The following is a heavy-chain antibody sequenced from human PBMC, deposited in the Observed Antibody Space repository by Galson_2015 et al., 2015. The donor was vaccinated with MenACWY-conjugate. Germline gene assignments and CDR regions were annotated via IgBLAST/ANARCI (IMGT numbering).Heavy chain of an antibody. Sequence: SLRLSCAASGFTFTEFGMTWVRQAPGKGLEWVSHINSRSGNLLYADSVKGRFTISRDNAKNSVYLQMNNLRDEDTAVYFCTRDPEGDIDFDYWGQGTLVTVSS. CDR1: GFTFTEFG. CDR2: INSRSGNL. J-gene: IGHJ4*02. CDR3: TRDPEGDIDFDY. V-gene: IGHV3-48*02. D-gene: IGHD2-21*02.